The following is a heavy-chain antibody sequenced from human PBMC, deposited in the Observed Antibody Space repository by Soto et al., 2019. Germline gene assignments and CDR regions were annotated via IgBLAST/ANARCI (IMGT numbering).Heavy chain of an antibody. CDR3: VRHVNLPLAGIGFDS. D-gene: IGHD1-1*01. CDR2: IYNIGST. J-gene: IGHJ4*02. CDR1: GGSIGGYY. Sequence: SETLSLTCTVSGGSIGGYYWSWLRQPPGKGLEWIGYIYNIGSTNYNPSLRSRVTMSIDTSQEQFSLKLSSVTATDTAVYYCVRHVNLPLAGIGFDSWGRGXLVT. V-gene: IGHV4-59*08.